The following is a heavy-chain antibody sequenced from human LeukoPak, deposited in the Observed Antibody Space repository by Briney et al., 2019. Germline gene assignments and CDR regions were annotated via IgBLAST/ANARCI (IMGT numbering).Heavy chain of an antibody. J-gene: IGHJ4*02. CDR2: IYSSRS. CDR3: ARAAGRDTTSGLDFDY. D-gene: IGHD1-26*01. V-gene: IGHV4-4*07. CDR1: GGSISSHY. Sequence: SETLSLTCTVSGGSISSHYWSWIRQPPGKGLEWIGRIYSSRSIYNPSLKSRVTMSVDTSKNQFSLKLSSVTAADTAVYYCARAAGRDTTSGLDFDYWGQGILVTVSS.